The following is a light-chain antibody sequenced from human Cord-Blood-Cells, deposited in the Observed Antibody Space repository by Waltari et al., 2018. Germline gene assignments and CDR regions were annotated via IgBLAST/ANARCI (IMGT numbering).Light chain of an antibody. CDR1: SGSIASNY. Sequence: NFMLTQPHSVSESPGQTVTISCTRSSGSIASNYVPWYQQRPGSSPTTVIYEDNQRPSGVPDRFSGSIDSSSNSASLTISGLKTEDEADYYCQSYDSSNWVFGGGSKLTVL. CDR3: QSYDSSNWV. CDR2: EDN. V-gene: IGLV6-57*01. J-gene: IGLJ3*02.